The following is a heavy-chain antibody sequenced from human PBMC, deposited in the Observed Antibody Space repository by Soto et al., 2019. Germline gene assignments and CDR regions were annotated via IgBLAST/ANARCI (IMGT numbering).Heavy chain of an antibody. V-gene: IGHV3-23*01. CDR3: AKDRGSGSATNFDY. D-gene: IGHD1-26*01. Sequence: GGSLRLSCAASGFTFSSYVMSWVRQAPGKGLEWVSGISGSGGSTFYVDSVEGRFTISRDNSKNTLFLQMNGLRAEDTAVYYCAKDRGSGSATNFDYWGQGTLVTAPQ. J-gene: IGHJ4*02. CDR2: ISGSGGST. CDR1: GFTFSSYV.